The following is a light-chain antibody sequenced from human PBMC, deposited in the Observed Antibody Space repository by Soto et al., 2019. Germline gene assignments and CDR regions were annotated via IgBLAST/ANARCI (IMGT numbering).Light chain of an antibody. CDR3: QQYYSFWT. CDR1: RSVDKW. J-gene: IGKJ1*01. Sequence: DIQMTQSPSTLSASLGDRVTIICRASRSVDKWLAWYQQKSGKAPKLLIYEASPLQSGVPSRFGGSGSGTEFTLTINNLQPEDVATYYCQQYYSFWTFGQGTTVEV. V-gene: IGKV1-5*02. CDR2: EAS.